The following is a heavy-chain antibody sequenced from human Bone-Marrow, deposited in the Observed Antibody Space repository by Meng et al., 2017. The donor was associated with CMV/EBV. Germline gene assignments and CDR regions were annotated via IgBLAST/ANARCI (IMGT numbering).Heavy chain of an antibody. CDR3: ARIAAAGFDY. Sequence: GGSLRLSCAASGFTFSSYAMSWVRQAPGKGLEWVSVIYSGGSSTYYADSVKGRFTISRDNSKNTLYLQMNSLRAEDTAVYYCARIAAAGFDYWGQGTLVTVSS. J-gene: IGHJ4*02. V-gene: IGHV3-23*03. CDR2: IYSGGSST. D-gene: IGHD6-13*01. CDR1: GFTFSSYA.